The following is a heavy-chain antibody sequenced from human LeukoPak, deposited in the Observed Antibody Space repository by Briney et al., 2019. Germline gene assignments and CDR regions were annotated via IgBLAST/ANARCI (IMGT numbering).Heavy chain of an antibody. D-gene: IGHD6-13*01. CDR2: IKQDGSEK. V-gene: IGHV3-7*01. CDR3: ARGRSSSGY. Sequence: PGGSLRLSCAASGFTFSSHWMSWVRQAPGKGLEWVANIKQDGSEKYYVDSVKGRFTISRDNAKNSLYLQMNSLRAEDTAVYYCARGRSSSGYWGQGTLVTVSS. J-gene: IGHJ4*02. CDR1: GFTFSSHW.